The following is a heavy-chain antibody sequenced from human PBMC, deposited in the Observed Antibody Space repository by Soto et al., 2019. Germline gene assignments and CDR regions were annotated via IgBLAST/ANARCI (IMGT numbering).Heavy chain of an antibody. CDR3: AKDLLLFGVVSSPFYGMDV. V-gene: IGHV3-9*01. J-gene: IGHJ6*02. CDR2: ISWNSGSI. Sequence: EVQLVESGGGLVQPGRSLRLSCAASGFTFDDYAMHWVRQAPGKGLEWVSGISWNSGSIGYADSVKGRFTISRDNAKNSLDMQMNSLRADDTALYYCAKDLLLFGVVSSPFYGMDVWGQGTTVTVSS. CDR1: GFTFDDYA. D-gene: IGHD3-3*01.